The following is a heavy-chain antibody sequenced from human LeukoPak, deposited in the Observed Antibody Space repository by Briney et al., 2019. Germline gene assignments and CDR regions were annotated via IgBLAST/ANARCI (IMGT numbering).Heavy chain of an antibody. V-gene: IGHV3-23*01. CDR1: GFTFSSYA. Sequence: GGSLRLSCAASGFTFSSYAMSWVRQAPGKGLEWVSAISGSGGSTYYADSVKGRFTISRDNSKNTLYLQMNSLRSEDTAVYYCASSRVAPEEYYYDSSGPEYFQHWGQGTLVTVSS. D-gene: IGHD3-22*01. J-gene: IGHJ1*01. CDR2: ISGSGGST. CDR3: ASSRVAPEEYYYDSSGPEYFQH.